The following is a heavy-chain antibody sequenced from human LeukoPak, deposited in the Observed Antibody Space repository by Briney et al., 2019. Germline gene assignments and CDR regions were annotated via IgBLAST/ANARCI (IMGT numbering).Heavy chain of an antibody. V-gene: IGHV3-66*01. Sequence: KTGGSLRLSCAAPGFTVSSYYMTWVRQAPGKGLEWVSVIYSGGSTYYADSVKGRVAISRDNSNNTVFLQMNIVRAEDTAVYYCARSYSNHLFGMDVWGQGTTVTVSS. J-gene: IGHJ6*02. CDR1: GFTVSSYY. CDR2: IYSGGST. D-gene: IGHD4-11*01. CDR3: ARSYSNHLFGMDV.